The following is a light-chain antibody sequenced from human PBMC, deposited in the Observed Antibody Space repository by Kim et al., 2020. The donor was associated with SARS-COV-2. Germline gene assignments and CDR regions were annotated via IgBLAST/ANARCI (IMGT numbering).Light chain of an antibody. CDR2: GSS. J-gene: IGKJ3*01. CDR1: QSISSSY. Sequence: APGDRATLTCRASQSISSSYLAWYQQKPGQAPRVLIYGSSSRATGIPDRFSGSGSGTDFTLTISRLEPEDFAVYYCQQYDNPLFTFGPGTKVDIK. CDR3: QQYDNPLFT. V-gene: IGKV3-20*01.